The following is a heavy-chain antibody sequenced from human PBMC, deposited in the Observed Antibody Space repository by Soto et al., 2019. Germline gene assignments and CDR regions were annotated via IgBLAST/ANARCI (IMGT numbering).Heavy chain of an antibody. J-gene: IGHJ5*02. D-gene: IGHD3-10*01. CDR3: ARVPPHYYASGTYIWFDP. Sequence: GGSLRLSCAAAGFTFSSYTMHWVRQTPGKGLERVAVISHDGSDKYYADSVKGRFTISRDNSKNSLYLQMNSLRAEDTAVYYCARVPPHYYASGTYIWFDPWGQGT. CDR1: GFTFSSYT. CDR2: ISHDGSDK. V-gene: IGHV3-30*04.